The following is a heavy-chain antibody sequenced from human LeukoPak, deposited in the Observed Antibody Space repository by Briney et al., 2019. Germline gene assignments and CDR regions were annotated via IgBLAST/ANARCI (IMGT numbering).Heavy chain of an antibody. J-gene: IGHJ4*02. Sequence: AGGSLRLSCATSGFTFSTYWMSWVRQAPGKGLEWVANIKQDGSETYYADSVMGRFTIFRDNAKNSLYLQMDSLRVEDTAVYYCANGDGFDYWGQGTLVIVSS. V-gene: IGHV3-7*01. CDR2: IKQDGSET. CDR3: ANGDGFDY. CDR1: GFTFSTYW. D-gene: IGHD5-24*01.